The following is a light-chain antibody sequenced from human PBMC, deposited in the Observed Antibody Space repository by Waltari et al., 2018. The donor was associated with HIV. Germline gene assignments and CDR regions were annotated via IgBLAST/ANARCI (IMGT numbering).Light chain of an antibody. CDR3: GTWDSSLSAGV. CDR2: DND. CDR1: RSNIGNNY. V-gene: IGLV1-51*01. Sequence: QSVLTQTPSVSAAPGQKVTISCSGNRSNIGNNYVSWYQQVPGTAPKLLIYDNDNRPSGIPDRFSASKSGTSATLGITGLQTGDEADYYCGTWDSSLSAGVFGGGTKLTVL. J-gene: IGLJ2*01.